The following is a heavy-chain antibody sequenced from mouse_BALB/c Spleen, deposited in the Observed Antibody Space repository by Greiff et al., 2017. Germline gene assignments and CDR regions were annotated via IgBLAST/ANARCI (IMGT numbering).Heavy chain of an antibody. J-gene: IGHJ4*01. Sequence: EVKLVESGGDLVKPGGSLKLSCAASGFTFSSYGMSWVRQTPDKRLEWVATISSGGSYTYYPDSVKGRFTISRDNAKNTLYLQMSSLKSEDTAMYYCARRGGYDYDDYYAMDYWGQGTSVTVSS. V-gene: IGHV5-6*02. D-gene: IGHD2-4*01. CDR3: ARRGGYDYDDYYAMDY. CDR1: GFTFSSYG. CDR2: ISSGGSYT.